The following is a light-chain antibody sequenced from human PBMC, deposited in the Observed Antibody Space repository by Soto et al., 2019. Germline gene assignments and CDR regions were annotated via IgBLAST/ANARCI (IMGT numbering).Light chain of an antibody. CDR1: QAIYSY. Sequence: DIRLTQSPFFLSASVGDRVTISCRASQAIYSYLAWYQQKPGKAPKLLIFGASKLQSGVPSRFSGSGSGTEVTLTISSLQPEDFATYYCQQLNSHPRTFGQGTKLEIK. V-gene: IGKV1-9*01. J-gene: IGKJ2*01. CDR3: QQLNSHPRT. CDR2: GAS.